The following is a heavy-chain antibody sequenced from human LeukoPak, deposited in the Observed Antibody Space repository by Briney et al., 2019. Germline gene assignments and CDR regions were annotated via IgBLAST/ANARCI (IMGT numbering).Heavy chain of an antibody. Sequence: PGGSLRLSCVASGFSFTNYWMHWVRQSPGKGLEWVSVIYSGGATYYADSVKGRFTISRDNSKNTLYLQMKSLRAEDTAVYYCARERNLEIAVAGTIFNYWGQGTLVTVSS. V-gene: IGHV3-66*01. D-gene: IGHD6-19*01. CDR2: IYSGGAT. CDR3: ARERNLEIAVAGTIFNY. CDR1: GFSFTNYW. J-gene: IGHJ4*02.